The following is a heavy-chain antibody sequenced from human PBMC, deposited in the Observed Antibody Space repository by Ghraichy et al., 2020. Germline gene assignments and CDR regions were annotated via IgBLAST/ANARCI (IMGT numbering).Heavy chain of an antibody. V-gene: IGHV1-69*13. CDR2: IIPIVGTA. CDR1: GGTFSTYA. Sequence: SVKVSCKASGGTFSTYAINWVRQAPGQGLEWMGGIIPIVGTANYAQKFQGRVTITADESTSTAYMELSSLRSEDTAVYYCASWLLLKAAFDIWGQGTMVTVSS. D-gene: IGHD3-22*01. CDR3: ASWLLLKAAFDI. J-gene: IGHJ3*02.